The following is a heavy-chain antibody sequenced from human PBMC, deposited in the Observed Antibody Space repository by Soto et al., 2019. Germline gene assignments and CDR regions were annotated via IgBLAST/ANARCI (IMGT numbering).Heavy chain of an antibody. J-gene: IGHJ6*02. D-gene: IGHD2-2*01. CDR2: IWYDGSNK. CDR1: GFTFSSYG. Sequence: GGSLRLSCAASGFTFSSYGMHWVRQAPGKGLEWVAVIWYDGSNKYYADSVKGRFTISRDNSKNTLYLQMNSLRAEDTAVYYCARARGYCSSTSCYPYGMDVWGQGTTVTVSS. CDR3: ARARGYCSSTSCYPYGMDV. V-gene: IGHV3-33*01.